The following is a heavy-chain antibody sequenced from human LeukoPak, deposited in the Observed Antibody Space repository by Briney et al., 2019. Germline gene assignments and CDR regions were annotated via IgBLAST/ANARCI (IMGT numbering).Heavy chain of an antibody. CDR1: GFTFSSYA. J-gene: IGHJ4*02. CDR2: ISGSGGST. D-gene: IGHD3-22*01. V-gene: IGHV3-23*01. Sequence: GGSLRLSCAASGFTFSSYAMSWVRQAPGKGLEWVSAISGSGGSTYYADSVKGRFTISRDNSKNTLYLQMNSLRAEDTAVYYCAHSSGYLYYYFDYWGQGTLVTVSS. CDR3: AHSSGYLYYYFDY.